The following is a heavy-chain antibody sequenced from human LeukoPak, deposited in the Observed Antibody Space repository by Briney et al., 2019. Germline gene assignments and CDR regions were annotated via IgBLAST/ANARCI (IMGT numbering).Heavy chain of an antibody. CDR2: ISSSSSYI. D-gene: IGHD2-21*02. Sequence: PGGSLRLSCAASGVTFSGYSMNWVRQAPGKGLEWVSSISSSSSYIYYADSVKGRFTISRDNAKNSLYLQMNSLRAEDTAVYYCARALGRRGHIVVVTGRDVWGQGTTVSVSS. V-gene: IGHV3-21*01. J-gene: IGHJ6*02. CDR1: GVTFSGYS. CDR3: ARALGRRGHIVVVTGRDV.